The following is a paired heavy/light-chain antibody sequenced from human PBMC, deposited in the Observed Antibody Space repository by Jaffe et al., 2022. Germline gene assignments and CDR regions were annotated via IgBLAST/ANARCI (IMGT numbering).Heavy chain of an antibody. CDR1: GYTFTSYA. J-gene: IGHJ6*03. V-gene: IGHV1-3*01. D-gene: IGHD4-17*01. CDR3: ARDGFRNTVTSYYYYMDV. CDR2: INAGNGNT. Sequence: QVQLVQSGAEVKKPGASVKVSCKASGYTFTSYAMHWVRQAPGQRLEWMGWINAGNGNTKYSQKFQGRVTITRDTSASTAYMELSSLRSEDTAVYYCARDGFRNTVTSYYYYMDVWGKGTTVTVSS.
Light chain of an antibody. V-gene: IGLV3-25*03. Sequence: SYELTQPPSVSVSPGQTARITCSGDALPKQYAYWYQQKPGQAPVLVIYKDSERPSGIPERFSGSSSGTTVTLTISGVQAEDEADYYCQSADSSGTHVVFGGGTKLTVL. J-gene: IGLJ2*01. CDR1: ALPKQY. CDR3: QSADSSGTHVV. CDR2: KDS.